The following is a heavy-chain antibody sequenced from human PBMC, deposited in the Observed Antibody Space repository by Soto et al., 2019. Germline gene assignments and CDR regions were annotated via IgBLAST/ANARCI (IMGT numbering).Heavy chain of an antibody. Sequence: EMHLVESGGGPVKSGGSLRISCAASGFTFSGAWMSWVRQAPGKGLEWVGRIKSKFDGGRIDYAASVKGRFSISRDDSTNTLFLQMNSLKTEDTAVYFCTTSVTGTPRAIDYWGQGTLVTVSS. CDR2: IKSKFDGGRI. J-gene: IGHJ4*02. D-gene: IGHD1-7*01. CDR1: GFTFSGAW. CDR3: TTSVTGTPRAIDY. V-gene: IGHV3-15*01.